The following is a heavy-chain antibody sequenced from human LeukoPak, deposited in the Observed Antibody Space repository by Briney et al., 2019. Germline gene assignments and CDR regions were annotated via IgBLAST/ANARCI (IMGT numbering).Heavy chain of an antibody. D-gene: IGHD7-27*01. CDR3: ARDPAWGAIDY. CDR2: MNEDGSGT. V-gene: IGHV3-7*01. CDR1: GFSIGGSW. Sequence: PGGSLRLSYAVSGFSIGGSWMSWVRQTPGKGLEWVADMNEDGSGTYYVDSVKGRFTVSRDNAQNSVYLQMNSLRVEDTGVYYCARDPAWGAIDYWGQGTLVTVSS. J-gene: IGHJ4*02.